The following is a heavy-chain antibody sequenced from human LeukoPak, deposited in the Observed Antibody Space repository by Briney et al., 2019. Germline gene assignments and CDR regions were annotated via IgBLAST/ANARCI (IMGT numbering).Heavy chain of an antibody. V-gene: IGHV3-7*03. D-gene: IGHD2-21*02. J-gene: IGHJ3*02. Sequence: PGGSLRLSCAASGFTFSSYWMSWVRQAPGKGLEWVANIKQDGSEKYYVDSVKGRFTISRDNAKNSLYLQMNSLRAEDTAVYYRARVASSMTADAFDIWGQGTMVTVSS. CDR2: IKQDGSEK. CDR1: GFTFSSYW. CDR3: ARVASSMTADAFDI.